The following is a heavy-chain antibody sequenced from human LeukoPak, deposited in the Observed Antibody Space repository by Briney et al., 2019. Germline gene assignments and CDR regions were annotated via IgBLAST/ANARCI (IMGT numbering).Heavy chain of an antibody. J-gene: IGHJ4*02. CDR2: IYHSGST. CDR3: ARLGYLAVPAPRNY. Sequence: PSETLSLTCAVSGGSISSGGYSWSWIRQPPGKGLEWIGYIYHSGSTYYNPSLKSRVTISVATSKNQFSLKLSSVTAADTAVYYCARLGYLAVPAPRNYWGQGTLVIVSS. CDR1: GGSISSGGYS. D-gene: IGHD6-19*01. V-gene: IGHV4-30-2*01.